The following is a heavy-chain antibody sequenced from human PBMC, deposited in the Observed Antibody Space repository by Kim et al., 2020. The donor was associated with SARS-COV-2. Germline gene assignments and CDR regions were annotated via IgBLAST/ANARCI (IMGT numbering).Heavy chain of an antibody. Sequence: SETLSLTCTLSGGSMRSGGNYWTWIRQHPGKGLEWIGYLSNSGNINYNASLKSRVSISIDTSKNQLSLNLSSVTAADTAVYFCARSPDGAVSALGHWGQG. J-gene: IGHJ1*01. CDR1: GGSMRSGGNY. CDR2: LSNSGNI. CDR3: ARSPDGAVSALGH. D-gene: IGHD2-21*01. V-gene: IGHV4-31*03.